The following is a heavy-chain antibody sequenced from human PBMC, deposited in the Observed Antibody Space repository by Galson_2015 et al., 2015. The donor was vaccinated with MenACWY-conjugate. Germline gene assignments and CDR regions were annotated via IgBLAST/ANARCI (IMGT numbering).Heavy chain of an antibody. Sequence: SVKVSCMASGGTFSSSSVSWVRQAPGQGLEWMGGIIPIFGTPKYAQKFQGRVAITADESTSTTYMELSSLRPEDTAVYYCARWAGHCGRGSCYPPFDYWGQGTLVTVSS. CDR3: ARWAGHCGRGSCYPPFDY. D-gene: IGHD2-15*01. CDR2: IIPIFGTP. CDR1: GGTFSSSS. J-gene: IGHJ4*02. V-gene: IGHV1-69*13.